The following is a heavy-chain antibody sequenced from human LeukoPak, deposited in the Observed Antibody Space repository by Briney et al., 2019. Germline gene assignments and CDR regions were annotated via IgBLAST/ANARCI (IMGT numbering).Heavy chain of an antibody. CDR2: INQDGSGK. J-gene: IGHJ4*02. D-gene: IGHD1-26*01. V-gene: IGHV3-7*05. Sequence: VGPLRLSCAASGFTFSSYWMSWGRQAPGKGLEWVANINQDGSGKYYVDSVKGRFTISRDNAKNSLYLQMNTLRAEDTAVYYCARPEVGAPYWGQGTLVTVSS. CDR3: ARPEVGAPY. CDR1: GFTFSSYW.